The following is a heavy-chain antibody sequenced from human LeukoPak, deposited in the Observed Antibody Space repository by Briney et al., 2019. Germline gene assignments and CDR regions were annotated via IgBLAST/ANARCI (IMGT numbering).Heavy chain of an antibody. J-gene: IGHJ4*02. CDR1: GGSISSYY. D-gene: IGHD1-26*01. CDR2: IYYSGTT. Sequence: SETLSLTCTVSGGSISSYYWSWLRQPPGKGLEWIGYIYYSGTTDYNPPLKSRVTISVDTSNNQFSLKVSSVTAADTAVYYCARSSGAYRSFDYWGQGTLVPVSS. V-gene: IGHV4-59*01. CDR3: ARSSGAYRSFDY.